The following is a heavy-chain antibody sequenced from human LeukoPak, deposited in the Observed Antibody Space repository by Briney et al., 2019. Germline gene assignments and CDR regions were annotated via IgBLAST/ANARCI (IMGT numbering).Heavy chain of an antibody. V-gene: IGHV1-18*01. CDR2: ISPYDGNT. CDR3: ARTRPTWEGWGFDY. Sequence: ASVKVSCKASGYSFTSFGITWVRQAPGRGLEWMGWISPYDGNTNYAQNLQGRVTMTTDTSTTTAYMDLRSLRSDDTAVYYCARTRPTWEGWGFDYWGQRTLVTVSS. CDR1: GYSFTSFG. J-gene: IGHJ4*02. D-gene: IGHD1-26*01.